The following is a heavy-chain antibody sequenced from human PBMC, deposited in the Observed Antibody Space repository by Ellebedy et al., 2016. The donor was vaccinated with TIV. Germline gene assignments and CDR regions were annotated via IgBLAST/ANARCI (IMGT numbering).Heavy chain of an antibody. V-gene: IGHV1-2*04. J-gene: IGHJ4*02. D-gene: IGHD1-1*01. CDR1: GYTFTGYY. Sequence: ASVKVSCKASGYTFTGYYMHWVRQAPGQGLEWMGWINPNSGGTNYAQKFQGWVTMTRDTSISAAYMELKRLTSDDTAVYYCATVKTDEGQNWFEYWGQGTLVTVSS. CDR3: ATVKTDEGQNWFEY. CDR2: INPNSGGT.